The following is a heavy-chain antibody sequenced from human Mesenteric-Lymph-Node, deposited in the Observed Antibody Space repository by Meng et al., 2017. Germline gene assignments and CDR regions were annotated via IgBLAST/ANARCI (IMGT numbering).Heavy chain of an antibody. CDR3: AGGRIAARSPWFDP. CDR1: GGSFWLYC. V-gene: IGHV4-34*01. Sequence: VQPEAGGNDLLTPSDARSLTSAVYGGSFWLYCWRWVRQYRGEWIEWIGETNHSGYSSYNPSLRSGVTISPDTSKDHFYMNLSSVTDTDTDMYYCAGGRIAARSPWFDPWGQGTLVTVSS. D-gene: IGHD6-6*01. CDR2: TNHSGYS. J-gene: IGHJ5*02.